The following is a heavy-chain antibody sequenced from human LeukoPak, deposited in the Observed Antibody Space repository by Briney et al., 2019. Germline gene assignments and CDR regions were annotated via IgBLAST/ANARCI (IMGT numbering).Heavy chain of an antibody. V-gene: IGHV3-30*03. CDR1: GFTFSSYG. CDR3: ARELSGFLDC. Sequence: PGGSLRLSCAASGFTFSSYGMHWVRQASGKGLEWVAVISYDGSNKYYADSVKGRFTISRDNAKNSLYLQMNSLRAEDTAVYYCARELSGFLDCWGQGTLVTVSS. J-gene: IGHJ4*02. D-gene: IGHD3-3*01. CDR2: ISYDGSNK.